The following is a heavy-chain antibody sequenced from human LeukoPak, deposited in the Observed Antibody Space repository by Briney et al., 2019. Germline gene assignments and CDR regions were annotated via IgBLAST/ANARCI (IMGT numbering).Heavy chain of an antibody. V-gene: IGHV4-34*01. Sequence: PSETLSLTCAVYGGSFSGFYWNWIRQPPGKRLEWIGETNPGGNTNYNPSLKSRVTISVDTSKNQFSLKVYSVTAADTAVYYCARPKAGYSSTDAFDIWGQGTEVTVSS. CDR3: ARPKAGYSSTDAFDI. CDR1: GGSFSGFY. D-gene: IGHD2-2*01. CDR2: TNPGGNT. J-gene: IGHJ3*02.